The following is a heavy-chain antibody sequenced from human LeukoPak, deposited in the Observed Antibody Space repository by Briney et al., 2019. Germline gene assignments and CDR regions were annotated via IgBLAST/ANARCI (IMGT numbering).Heavy chain of an antibody. CDR1: GGSISGGSYY. V-gene: IGHV4-61*02. Sequence: SQTLSLTCTVSGGSISGGSYYWSWIRQPAGRGLEDIGRVYSSGTTTYNPSLKSRVTISRDTSKNQLFLKLRSVTAADTAVYYCARAHGYYYYMDVWGKGTTVTVSS. CDR2: VYSSGTT. CDR3: ARAHGYYYYMDV. J-gene: IGHJ6*03.